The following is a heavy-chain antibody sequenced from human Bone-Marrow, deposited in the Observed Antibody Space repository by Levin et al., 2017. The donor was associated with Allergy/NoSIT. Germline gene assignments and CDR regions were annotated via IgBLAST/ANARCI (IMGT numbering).Heavy chain of an antibody. CDR1: GFTFSSYS. CDR2: ISSSSSTI. D-gene: IGHD2-15*01. CDR3: ARDRRCSGGSCYYDYYYGMDV. Sequence: GESLKISCAASGFTFSSYSMNWVRQAPGKGLEWVSYISSSSSTIYYADSVKGRFTISRDNAKNSLYLQMNSLRDEDTAVYYCARDRRCSGGSCYYDYYYGMDVWGQGTTVTVSS. J-gene: IGHJ6*02. V-gene: IGHV3-48*02.